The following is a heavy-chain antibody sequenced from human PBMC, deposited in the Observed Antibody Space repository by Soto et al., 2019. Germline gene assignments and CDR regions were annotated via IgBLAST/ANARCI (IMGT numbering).Heavy chain of an antibody. Sequence: GQLSLCSGAAGCNCIRYSMSWVRQAPGKGLEWVSSISSTTNYIYYGASMKGRFTISRGNAKNSLYLEMNSLRAEDTAVYYCARESEDLTSNFDYWGQGTLVTVSS. CDR1: GCNCIRYS. CDR2: ISSTTNYI. J-gene: IGHJ4*02. V-gene: IGHV3-21*06. CDR3: ARESEDLTSNFDY.